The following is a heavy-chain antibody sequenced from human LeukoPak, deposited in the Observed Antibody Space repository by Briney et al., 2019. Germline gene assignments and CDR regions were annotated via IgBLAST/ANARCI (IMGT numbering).Heavy chain of an antibody. D-gene: IGHD5-12*01. CDR1: GGSFSGYY. Sequence: SETLSLTCAVYGGSFSGYYWSCIRQPPGKGLEWIGEINHSGSTNYNPSLKSRVTISVDTSKNQFSLKLSSVTAADTAVYYCARGVNEDIVATTEFDYWCQGTLVTVSS. J-gene: IGHJ4*02. V-gene: IGHV4-34*01. CDR2: INHSGST. CDR3: ARGVNEDIVATTEFDY.